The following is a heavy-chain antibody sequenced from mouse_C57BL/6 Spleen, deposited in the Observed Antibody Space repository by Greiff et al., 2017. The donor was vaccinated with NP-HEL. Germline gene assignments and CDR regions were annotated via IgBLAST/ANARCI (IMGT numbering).Heavy chain of an antibody. D-gene: IGHD1-2*01. J-gene: IGHJ2*01. CDR3: ARNYGRYYFDY. CDR2: INPNNGGT. CDR1: GYTFTDYY. Sequence: VQLKQSGPELVKPGASVKISCKASGYTFTDYYMNWVKQSHGKSLEWIGDINPNNGGTSYNQKFKGKATLTVDKSSSTAYMELRSLTSEDSAVYYCARNYGRYYFDYWGQGTTLTVSS. V-gene: IGHV1-26*01.